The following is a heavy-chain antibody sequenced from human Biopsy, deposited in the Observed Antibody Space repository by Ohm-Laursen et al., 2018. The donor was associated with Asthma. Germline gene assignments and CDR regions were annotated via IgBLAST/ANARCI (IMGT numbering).Heavy chain of an antibody. Sequence: SLRLSCAASGFTFSSYAMHWVRQAPGKGLEWVAVISYDGSNKYYADSVKGRFTISRDDAKNLLFLQMNSLRAEDTAVYYCARTFHFWSPYHAEHYQLWGQGTLVTVSS. D-gene: IGHD3-3*01. CDR1: GFTFSSYA. V-gene: IGHV3-30-3*01. CDR3: ARTFHFWSPYHAEHYQL. CDR2: ISYDGSNK. J-gene: IGHJ1*01.